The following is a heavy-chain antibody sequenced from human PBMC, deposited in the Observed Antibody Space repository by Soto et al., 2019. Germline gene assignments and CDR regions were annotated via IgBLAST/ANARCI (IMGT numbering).Heavy chain of an antibody. D-gene: IGHD1-26*01. Sequence: QLQLQESGPGLVKPSETLSLTCTVSGGSITTNSYYWGWIRQSPGKGLEWIGNIFYSGNTYYNPSLKSRVTISVDTSTNQFSLKVTSVTAADTAVYYCARRFGRCFDCWGQGTLVTVSS. CDR1: GGSITTNSYY. J-gene: IGHJ4*02. CDR3: ARRFGRCFDC. CDR2: IFYSGNT. V-gene: IGHV4-39*01.